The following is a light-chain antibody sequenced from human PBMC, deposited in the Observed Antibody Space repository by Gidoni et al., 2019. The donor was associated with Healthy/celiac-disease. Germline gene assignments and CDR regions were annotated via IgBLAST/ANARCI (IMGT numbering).Light chain of an antibody. CDR2: LGS. J-gene: IGKJ5*01. V-gene: IGKV2-28*01. CDR1: QSLLHSNGYNY. CDR3: MQDLQTPRIT. Sequence: DIVMTQSPLSLPVTPGEPASISCRSSQSLLHSNGYNYLDWYLQKPGQSPQLLIYLGSNRASGVPERLSGSGSGTDFTLKISRVEAEDVGVYYCMQDLQTPRITFGQGTRLEIK.